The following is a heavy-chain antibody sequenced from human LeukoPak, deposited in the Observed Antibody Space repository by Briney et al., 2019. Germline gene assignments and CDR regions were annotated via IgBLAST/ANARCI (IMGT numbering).Heavy chain of an antibody. V-gene: IGHV1-2*02. D-gene: IGHD3-22*01. CDR2: INPNSGGT. CDR3: TSDTYYYDSTGLGHWFDP. J-gene: IGHJ5*02. Sequence: ASVKVSCKASGYTFTGYYMHWVRQAPGQGLEWMGWINPNSGGTNYAQKFQGRVTMTWDTSISTAYMELSSLRSDDTAVYYCTSDTYYYDSTGLGHWFDPWGQGSLVTVSS. CDR1: GYTFTGYY.